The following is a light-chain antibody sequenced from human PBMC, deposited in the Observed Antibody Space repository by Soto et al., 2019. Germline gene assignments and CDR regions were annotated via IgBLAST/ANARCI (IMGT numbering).Light chain of an antibody. CDR1: SSDVGGYNY. V-gene: IGLV2-8*01. J-gene: IGLJ2*01. Sequence: QSVLTQPPSASGSPGQSVTISCTGTSSDVGGYNYVSWYQQHTGKAPKLMIYEVSKRPSGVPDRFPGSKSANTASLTVAGLQAEDEADYYCSSYAGSNNVVFGGGTKSTV. CDR2: EVS. CDR3: SSYAGSNNVV.